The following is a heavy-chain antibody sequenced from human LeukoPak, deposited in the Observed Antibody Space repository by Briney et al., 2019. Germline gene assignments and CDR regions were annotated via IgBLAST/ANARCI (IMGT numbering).Heavy chain of an antibody. CDR3: ARAVGYSSGWYSDYSYGMDV. CDR2: ISAYNGNT. D-gene: IGHD6-19*01. CDR1: GYTFTSYG. Sequence: ASVKVSCKASGYTFTSYGISWVRQAPGQGLEWMGWISAYNGNTNYAQKLQGRVTMTTDTSTSTAYMELRSLRSDDTAVYYCARAVGYSSGWYSDYSYGMDVWGQGTTVTVSS. V-gene: IGHV1-18*01. J-gene: IGHJ6*02.